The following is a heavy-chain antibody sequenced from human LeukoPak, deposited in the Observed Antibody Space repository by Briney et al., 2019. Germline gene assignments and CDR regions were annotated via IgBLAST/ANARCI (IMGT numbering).Heavy chain of an antibody. CDR3: AKDNGDYALYFQH. CDR1: GFTFSSYG. CDR2: IRYDGSNK. J-gene: IGHJ1*01. D-gene: IGHD4-17*01. Sequence: GGSLRLSCAASGFTFSSYGMHWVRQAPGKGLEWVAFIRYDGSNKYYADSVKGRFTISRDNSKNTLYLQMNSLGAEDTAVYYCAKDNGDYALYFQHWGQGTLVTVSS. V-gene: IGHV3-30*02.